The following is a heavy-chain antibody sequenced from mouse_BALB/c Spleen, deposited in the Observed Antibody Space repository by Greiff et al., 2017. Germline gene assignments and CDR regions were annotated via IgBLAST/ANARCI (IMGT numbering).Heavy chain of an antibody. CDR1: GFTFSSFG. J-gene: IGHJ3*01. D-gene: IGHD1-2*01. CDR2: ISSGSSTI. Sequence: EVQVVESGGGLVQPGGSRKLSCAASGFTFSSFGMHWVRQAPEKGLEWVAYISSGSSTIYYADTVKGRFTISRDNPKNTLFLQMTSLRSEDTAMYYCARDGPYNPFAYWGQGTLVTVSA. V-gene: IGHV5-17*02. CDR3: ARDGPYNPFAY.